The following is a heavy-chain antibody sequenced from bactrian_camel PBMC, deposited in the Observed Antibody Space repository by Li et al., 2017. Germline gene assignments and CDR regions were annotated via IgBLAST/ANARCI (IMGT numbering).Heavy chain of an antibody. CDR1: GYTNC. CDR3: AASRYCNEDAGTLSFLRYPEEDV. J-gene: IGHJ4*01. V-gene: IGHV3S54*01. D-gene: IGHD7*01. CDR2: IYTSDGST. Sequence: VQLVESGGGSVQAGGSLRLSCEFSGYTNCMAWFRQAPGEEREKVAVIYTSDGSTVYADSAKDRFAISKDNAKNTLYLQMNSLKPEDTAMYYCAASRYCNEDAGTLSFLRYPEEDVWGQGTQVTVS.